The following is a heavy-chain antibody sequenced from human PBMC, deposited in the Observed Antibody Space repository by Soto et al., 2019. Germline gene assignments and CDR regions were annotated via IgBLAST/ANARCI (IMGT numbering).Heavy chain of an antibody. Sequence: QVPLVESGGGVVQPGRSLRLSCAASGFTFSSYGMHWVRQAPGKGLEWVAVISYDGSNKYYADSVKGRFTISRDNSKNTLYLQMNSLRAEDTAVYYCAKDATAMVTGWFDPWGQGTLVTVSS. D-gene: IGHD5-18*01. V-gene: IGHV3-30*18. CDR2: ISYDGSNK. CDR3: AKDATAMVTGWFDP. CDR1: GFTFSSYG. J-gene: IGHJ5*02.